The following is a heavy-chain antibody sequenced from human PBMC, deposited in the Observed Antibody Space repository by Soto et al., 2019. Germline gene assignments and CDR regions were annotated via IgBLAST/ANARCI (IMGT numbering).Heavy chain of an antibody. CDR1: GYTFTSYG. CDR2: ISAYNGNT. V-gene: IGHV1-18*01. J-gene: IGHJ6*02. D-gene: IGHD2-2*01. Sequence: ASVKVSCKASGYTFTSYGIRWVRQAPGQGLEWMGWISAYNGNTNYAQKLQGRVTMTTDTSTSTAYMELRSLRSDDTAVYYCARFFQEDIVVVSAFGMDVWGQGTTVTVSS. CDR3: ARFFQEDIVVVSAFGMDV.